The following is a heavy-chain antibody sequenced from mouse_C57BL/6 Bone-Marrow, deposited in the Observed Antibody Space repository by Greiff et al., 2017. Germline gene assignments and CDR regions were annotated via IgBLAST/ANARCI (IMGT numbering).Heavy chain of an antibody. D-gene: IGHD1-1*01. CDR3: ASDSYGRAHYYFDD. J-gene: IGHJ2*01. CDR2: ISDGGSST. CDR1: GFTFSSYA. V-gene: IGHV5-4*01. Sequence: EVHLVESGGGLVKPGGSLKLSCAASGFTFSSYAMSWVRPTPETRLEWVATISDGGSSTYYPDNVQGRFTITRDNAKNNLYRQMSHLKSEDEAMDYCASDSYGRAHYYFDDWGQGTTLTVSS.